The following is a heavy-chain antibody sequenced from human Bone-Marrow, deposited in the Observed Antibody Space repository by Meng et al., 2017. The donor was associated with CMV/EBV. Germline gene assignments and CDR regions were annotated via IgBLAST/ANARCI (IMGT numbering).Heavy chain of an antibody. CDR3: AKSLGFWSDYYPPLAAY. D-gene: IGHD3-3*01. J-gene: IGHJ4*02. CDR1: GDSISSSEYYY. V-gene: IGHV4-39*07. CDR2: IYYYGGST. Sequence: GSLRLSCSVSGDSISSSEYYYWGWIRQPPGKGLECIGSIYYYGGSTYYNPSLKTRVTISVDTSKNQFSLKLSSVTAADTAVYYCAKSLGFWSDYYPPLAAYWGQGTPVTVSS.